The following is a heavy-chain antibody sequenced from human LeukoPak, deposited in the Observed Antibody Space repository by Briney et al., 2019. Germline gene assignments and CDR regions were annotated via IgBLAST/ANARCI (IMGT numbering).Heavy chain of an antibody. CDR3: ARHTAMGHFDY. J-gene: IGHJ4*02. Sequence: SETLSLTCTVSGGSISSYYWSWIRQPPGKGLEWIGYIYYSGTTNYNPSLKSRVTISVDTSKNQFSLKLSSVTAADTAVYYCARHTAMGHFDYWGQGTLVTVSS. CDR2: IYYSGTT. D-gene: IGHD5-18*01. CDR1: GGSISSYY. V-gene: IGHV4-59*08.